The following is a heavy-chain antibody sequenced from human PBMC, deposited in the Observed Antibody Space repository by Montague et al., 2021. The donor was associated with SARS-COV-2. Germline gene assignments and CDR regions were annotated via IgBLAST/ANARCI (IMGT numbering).Heavy chain of an antibody. J-gene: IGHJ4*02. CDR1: GGSISSPDYY. Sequence: SETLSLTCTVSGGSISSPDYYWGWIRQSPGKGLEWIGSISYTGRTYYNPSLRSRVSFSMDTSRNHFSLSLSSVTVADTAVYFCARQLPSYCATNKCYPSYFDGWGQGALVTVSS. CDR2: ISYTGRT. D-gene: IGHD2-8*01. V-gene: IGHV4-39*01. CDR3: ARQLPSYCATNKCYPSYFDG.